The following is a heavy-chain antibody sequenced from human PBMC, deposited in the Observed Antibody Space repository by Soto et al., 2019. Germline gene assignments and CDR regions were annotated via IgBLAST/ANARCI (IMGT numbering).Heavy chain of an antibody. J-gene: IGHJ5*02. Sequence: LXLSCAASGFTVSSNYMSWVRQAPGKGLEWVSVIYSGGSTYYADSVKGRFTISRDNSKNTLYLQMNSLRAEDTAVYYCARGGRYCSSTRCYVIDPWGQGNLVTVSS. CDR3: ARGGRYCSSTRCYVIDP. CDR2: IYSGGST. CDR1: GFTVSSNY. V-gene: IGHV3-53*01. D-gene: IGHD2-2*01.